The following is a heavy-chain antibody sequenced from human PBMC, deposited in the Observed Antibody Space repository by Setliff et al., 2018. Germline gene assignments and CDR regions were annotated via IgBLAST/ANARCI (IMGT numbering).Heavy chain of an antibody. Sequence: SETLSLTCTVSGGSISSGGYYWSWIRQHPGKGLEWIGYIYYSGSTHYNPSLKSRVTISVDTSKNQFSLKLSSVTAADTAVYYCARVARVVLSRNAFDIWGQGTMGTVSS. D-gene: IGHD2-2*01. J-gene: IGHJ3*02. V-gene: IGHV4-31*03. CDR1: GGSISSGGYY. CDR2: IYYSGST. CDR3: ARVARVVLSRNAFDI.